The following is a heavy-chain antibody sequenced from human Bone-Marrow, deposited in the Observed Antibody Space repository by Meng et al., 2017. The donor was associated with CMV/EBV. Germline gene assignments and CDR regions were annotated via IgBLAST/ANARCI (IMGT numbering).Heavy chain of an antibody. CDR3: ARDRYNSDFDY. D-gene: IGHD1-1*01. V-gene: IGHV1-2*02. J-gene: IGHJ4*02. CDR1: GYSFTGHY. CDR2: INPNSGGT. Sequence: ASVTVSCMASGYSFTGHYIHWVRQAPGQGLEWMGWINPNSGGTNSAQKFQGRVTMTRDTSITTAYLELSKLRSDDKAVYYCARDRYNSDFDYWGQGTLVTVSS.